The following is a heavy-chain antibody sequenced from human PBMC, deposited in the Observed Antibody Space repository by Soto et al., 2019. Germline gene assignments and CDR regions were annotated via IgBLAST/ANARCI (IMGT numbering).Heavy chain of an antibody. CDR1: GFTINNYG. Sequence: QVQLVESGGGVVQPGRSLRLSCAASGFTINNYGIHWVRQAPGKGLEWVAMLSYDGRSTYYGDSVRGRFTVSRDESKNTLYVEMNSLRPEDTAMYYCARDWGSSGWYNWFDPWGQGTLVTVSS. D-gene: IGHD6-19*01. J-gene: IGHJ5*02. CDR2: LSYDGRST. CDR3: ARDWGSSGWYNWFDP. V-gene: IGHV3-30*03.